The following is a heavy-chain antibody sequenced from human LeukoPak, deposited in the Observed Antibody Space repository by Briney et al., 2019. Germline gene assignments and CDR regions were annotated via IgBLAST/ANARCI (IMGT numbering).Heavy chain of an antibody. Sequence: GGSLRLSCVVSGSTFSNYWMHWVRQAPGKGLVWVSRINTDGSDISYVDSVRGRFTVSRDNAKNTLYLQMNSLRSEDTAVYYCARRGEDGFGYRYWGQGTLVTVSS. J-gene: IGHJ4*02. CDR2: INTDGSDI. CDR3: ARRGEDGFGYRY. V-gene: IGHV3-74*01. CDR1: GSTFSNYW. D-gene: IGHD5-12*01.